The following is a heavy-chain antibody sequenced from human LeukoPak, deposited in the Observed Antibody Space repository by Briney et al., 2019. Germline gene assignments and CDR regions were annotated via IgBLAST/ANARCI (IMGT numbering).Heavy chain of an antibody. Sequence: GGSLRLSCAASGFHFTTYWMGWVRQAPGKGLEWVANIKQDGSEKYYVDSVKGRFTISRDDAKNSLSLQMNSLRAEDTAVYYCARPLMYYYGSETYFWSDPWGQGTLVTVSS. D-gene: IGHD3-10*01. CDR2: IKQDGSEK. V-gene: IGHV3-7*01. CDR3: ARPLMYYYGSETYFWSDP. CDR1: GFHFTTYW. J-gene: IGHJ5*02.